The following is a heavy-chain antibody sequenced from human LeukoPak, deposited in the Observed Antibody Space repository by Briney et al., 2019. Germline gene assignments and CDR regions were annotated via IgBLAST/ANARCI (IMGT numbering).Heavy chain of an antibody. Sequence: ASVKVSCKASGYTFTGYYMYWVRQAPGQGLEWMGWINPNSGGTNYAQKFQGRVTMTRDTFISTAYMELSRLRSDDTAVYYCARSPRRLPYDWFDPWGQGTLVTVSS. J-gene: IGHJ5*02. D-gene: IGHD6-25*01. V-gene: IGHV1-2*02. CDR3: ARSPRRLPYDWFDP. CDR1: GYTFTGYY. CDR2: INPNSGGT.